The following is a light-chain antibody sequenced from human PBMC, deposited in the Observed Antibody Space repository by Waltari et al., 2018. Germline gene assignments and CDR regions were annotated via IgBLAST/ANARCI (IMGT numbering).Light chain of an antibody. Sequence: QSALTQPASVAGSPGQSSTISCTGTSSDVGGYNYVSWYQHHPGTAPKLTIYDVSNRPSGVSNRFSGSKSGNPASLTISVLPAEDEADYYCSSYTSSSTPYVFGTGTKVTVL. CDR2: DVS. CDR3: SSYTSSSTPYV. CDR1: SSDVGGYNY. V-gene: IGLV2-14*03. J-gene: IGLJ1*01.